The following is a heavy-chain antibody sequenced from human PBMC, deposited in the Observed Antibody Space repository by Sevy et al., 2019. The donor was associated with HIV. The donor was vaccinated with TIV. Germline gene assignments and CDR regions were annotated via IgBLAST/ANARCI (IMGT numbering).Heavy chain of an antibody. CDR1: GFAFYDYS. CDR2: LSFGCGKI. V-gene: IGHV3-23*01. Sequence: GGLRLSCAASGFAFYDYSMSWFRQAPGKGLEWVATLSFGCGKINYADSVKGRFTISRDNSKNSFYLQMDNLRVEDTALYYCAREGCTRPHDYWGQGTRVTVSS. D-gene: IGHD2-8*01. J-gene: IGHJ4*02. CDR3: AREGCTRPHDY.